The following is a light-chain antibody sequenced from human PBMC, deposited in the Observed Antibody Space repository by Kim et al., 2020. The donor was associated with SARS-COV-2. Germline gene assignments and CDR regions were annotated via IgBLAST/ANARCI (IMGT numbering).Light chain of an antibody. CDR3: SAWDSSLSAVV. V-gene: IGLV10-54*01. J-gene: IGLJ2*01. CDR1: SNNVGNQG. Sequence: TAPLTCPGNSNNVGNQGAAWLQQHRGHPPKLLSYRNNNRPSGISERLSASRSGNTAALTITGLQPEDEADYYCSAWDSSLSAVVFGGGTQLTVL. CDR2: RNN.